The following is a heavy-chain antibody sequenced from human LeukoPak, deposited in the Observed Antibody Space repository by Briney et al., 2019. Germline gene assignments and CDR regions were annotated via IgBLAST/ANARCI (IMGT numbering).Heavy chain of an antibody. V-gene: IGHV1-2*02. CDR1: GYTFTGYS. J-gene: IGHJ5*02. CDR3: ARDLRDQWYDP. CDR2: MNSKTGGT. Sequence: ASVTLSCKASGYTFTGYSIHWVRQAPGQGLEWMGSMNSKTGGTIYAPKFQGRVTLTRDTSINTAYMELSSLRFDDTAVYFCARDLRDQWYDPWGQGALVTVSA.